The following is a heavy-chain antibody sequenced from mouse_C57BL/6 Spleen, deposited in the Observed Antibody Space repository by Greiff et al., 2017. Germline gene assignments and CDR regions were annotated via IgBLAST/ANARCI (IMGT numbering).Heavy chain of an antibody. V-gene: IGHV2-2*01. J-gene: IGHJ2*01. CDR2: IWSGGST. CDR1: GFSLTSYG. D-gene: IGHD2-1*01. CDR3: AREDYGNYLDY. Sequence: QVQLKESGPGLVQPSQSLSITCTVSGFSLTSYGVHWVRQSPGEGLEWLGVIWSGGSTDYNAAFISRLSISKDNSKSQVFFKMNSLQADYTAIYYCAREDYGNYLDYWGQGTTLTVSS.